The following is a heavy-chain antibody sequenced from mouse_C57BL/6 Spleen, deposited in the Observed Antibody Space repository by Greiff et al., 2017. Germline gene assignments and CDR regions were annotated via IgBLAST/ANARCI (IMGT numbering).Heavy chain of an antibody. CDR3: AAITTVVADGMDD. Sequence: QVQLQQSGPELVKPGASVKISCKASGYAFSSSWMNWVKQRPGKGLEWIGRIYPGDGDTNYNGKFKGKATLTADKSSSTAYMKLSSQTSEDAAVYFCAAITTVVADGMDDWGQGTTVTVSS. D-gene: IGHD1-1*01. CDR2: IYPGDGDT. V-gene: IGHV1-82*01. CDR1: GYAFSSSW. J-gene: IGHJ4*01.